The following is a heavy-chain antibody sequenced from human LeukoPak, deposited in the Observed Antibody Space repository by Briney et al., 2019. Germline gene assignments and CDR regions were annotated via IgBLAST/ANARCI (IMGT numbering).Heavy chain of an antibody. CDR1: GFTFSSYW. CDR2: IKQEGSEK. J-gene: IGHJ5*02. D-gene: IGHD6-19*01. V-gene: IGHV3-7*01. Sequence: PGGSLRLPCAASGFTFSSYWMRWVRQAPGKGLEWVANIKQEGSEKYYVDSVKGRFTISRDNAKNSLYLQMNSLRAEDTAVYYCARDRPYYSSGWYAAWGQGTLVTVSS. CDR3: ARDRPYYSSGWYAA.